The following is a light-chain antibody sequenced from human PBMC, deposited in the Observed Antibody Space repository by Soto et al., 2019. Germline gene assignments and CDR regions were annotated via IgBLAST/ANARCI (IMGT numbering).Light chain of an antibody. V-gene: IGKV1-5*01. J-gene: IGKJ1*01. CDR1: QNIGRW. CDR2: DVS. Sequence: DIQMTQSPSSLSASVGDRVTITCRASQNIGRWLAWYQQKPGKAPKLMIYDVSTLISGVPSRFSGSGSGTEFTLTISILQPDDFTTYYCQQYNLHSPATFGPGTLVDIK. CDR3: QQYNLHSPAT.